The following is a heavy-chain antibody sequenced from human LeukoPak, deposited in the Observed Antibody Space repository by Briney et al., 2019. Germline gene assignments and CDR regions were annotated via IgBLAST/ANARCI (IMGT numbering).Heavy chain of an antibody. J-gene: IGHJ4*02. D-gene: IGHD4-17*01. Sequence: TXSLTXXXXGGSFSGYYWSWIRQPPGKGLEWIGEINHSGSTNYNPSLKSRVTISVDTSKNQFSLKLSSVTAADTAVYYCASLGDYGDYVVWGQGTLVTVSS. CDR2: INHSGST. CDR1: GGSFSGYY. V-gene: IGHV4-34*01. CDR3: ASLGDYGDYVV.